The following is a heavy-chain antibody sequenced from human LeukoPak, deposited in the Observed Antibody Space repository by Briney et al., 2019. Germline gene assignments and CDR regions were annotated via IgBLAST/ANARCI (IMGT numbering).Heavy chain of an antibody. Sequence: SETLSLTCTVSGASIRSSNNYWGWIRQPPGKGLEWIGSSYYIGSTYYNPSLKSRVIASVDTSRNQFSLRLSSVTATDTAVYYCARPYSGSYFDYWGQGTLVTVSS. D-gene: IGHD1-26*01. CDR1: GASIRSSNNY. CDR2: SYYIGST. CDR3: ARPYSGSYFDY. J-gene: IGHJ4*02. V-gene: IGHV4-39*01.